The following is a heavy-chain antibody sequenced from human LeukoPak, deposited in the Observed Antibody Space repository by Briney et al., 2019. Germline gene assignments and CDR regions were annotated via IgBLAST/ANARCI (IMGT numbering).Heavy chain of an antibody. D-gene: IGHD5-24*01. J-gene: IGHJ4*02. CDR3: ARETRDGYNSSPFDY. Sequence: SETLSLACTVSGGSISSSSYYWGWIRQPPGKGLEWIGSIYYSGSTYYNPSLKSRVTISVDTSKNQFSLKLSSVTAADTAVYYCARETRDGYNSSPFDYWGQGTLVTVPS. CDR2: IYYSGST. V-gene: IGHV4-39*07. CDR1: GGSISSSSYY.